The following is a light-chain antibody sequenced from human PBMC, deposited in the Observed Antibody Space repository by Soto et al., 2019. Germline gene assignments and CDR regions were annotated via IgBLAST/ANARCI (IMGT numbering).Light chain of an antibody. CDR1: QSVSSSY. CDR3: QQYGSSPPVT. J-gene: IGKJ5*01. Sequence: EIVLTQSPGTLSLSPGERATLSCRASQSVSSSYLDWYQQKPGQAPRLLIYGASGRATGIPDRFSGSGSGTDFSLSIHRLEPEDFAVYYCQQYGSSPPVTFGQGTRLEIK. V-gene: IGKV3-20*01. CDR2: GAS.